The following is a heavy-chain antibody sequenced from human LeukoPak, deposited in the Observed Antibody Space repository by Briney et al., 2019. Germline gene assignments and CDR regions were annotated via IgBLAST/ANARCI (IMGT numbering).Heavy chain of an antibody. Sequence: ASVKVSCKASGYTFTGYYMHWVRQAPGQGLEWMGWINPNSGGTNYAQKLQGRVTMTTDTSTSTAYMELRSLRSDDTAVYYCARALGGNTNFDYWGQGTLVTVSS. CDR3: ARALGGNTNFDY. V-gene: IGHV1-2*02. CDR1: GYTFTGYY. J-gene: IGHJ4*02. CDR2: INPNSGGT. D-gene: IGHD4-23*01.